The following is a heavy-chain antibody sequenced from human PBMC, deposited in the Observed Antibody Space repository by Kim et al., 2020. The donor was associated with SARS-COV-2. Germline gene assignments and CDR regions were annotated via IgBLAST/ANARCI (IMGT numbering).Heavy chain of an antibody. Sequence: GGSLRLSCAASGFTFSSYSMNWVRQAPGKGLEWVSSISSSSSYIYYADSVKGRFTISRDNAKNSLYLQMNSLRAEDTAVYYCAMGGCSSTSCYPDPYDFWSGYYDGFDPWGQGTLVTVSS. V-gene: IGHV3-21*01. J-gene: IGHJ5*02. CDR2: ISSSSSYI. CDR3: AMGGCSSTSCYPDPYDFWSGYYDGFDP. CDR1: GFTFSSYS. D-gene: IGHD3-3*01.